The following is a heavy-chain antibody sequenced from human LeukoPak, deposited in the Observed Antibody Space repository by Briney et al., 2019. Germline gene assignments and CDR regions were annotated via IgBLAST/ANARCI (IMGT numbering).Heavy chain of an antibody. J-gene: IGHJ6*03. CDR1: GDTVTDYY. CDR2: IRPYGGGT. CDR3: ARGFRGYYMDV. Sequence: ASVKVSCKASGDTVTDYYMHWVRQAPGQGLEWMGWIRPYGGGTKYGQKFQGRVSMTRDTSINTAYMELSRLTSGDTAVYYCARGFRGYYMDVWGKGTTVTVSS. V-gene: IGHV1-2*02.